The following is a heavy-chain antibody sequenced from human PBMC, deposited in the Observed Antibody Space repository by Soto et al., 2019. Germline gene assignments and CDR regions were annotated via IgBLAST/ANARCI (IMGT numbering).Heavy chain of an antibody. D-gene: IGHD2-2*01. V-gene: IGHV1-69*01. CDR3: ARDLVSVVPAAIGGYYYYGMDV. Sequence: QVQLVQSGAEVKKPGSSVKVSCKASGGTFSSYAISWVRQAPGQGLEWMGGIIPIFGTANYAQKFQGRVTITADESTSTDYMELSSLRSEDTAVYYCARDLVSVVPAAIGGYYYYGMDVWGQGTTVTVSS. J-gene: IGHJ6*02. CDR2: IIPIFGTA. CDR1: GGTFSSYA.